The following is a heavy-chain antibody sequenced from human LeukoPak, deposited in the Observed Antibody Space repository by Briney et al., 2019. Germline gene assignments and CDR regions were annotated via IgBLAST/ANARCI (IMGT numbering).Heavy chain of an antibody. J-gene: IGHJ4*02. CDR1: GGTFSSYA. CDR3: ATSTPQDYYDSNGYQSYFDY. Sequence: GASVKVSCKASGGTFSSYAISWVRQAPGQGLEWMGGIIPIFGTANYAQKFQGRVTITADKSTSTAYMELSSLRSEDTAVYYCATSTPQDYYDSNGYQSYFDYWGQGTLVTVSS. V-gene: IGHV1-69*06. CDR2: IIPIFGTA. D-gene: IGHD3-22*01.